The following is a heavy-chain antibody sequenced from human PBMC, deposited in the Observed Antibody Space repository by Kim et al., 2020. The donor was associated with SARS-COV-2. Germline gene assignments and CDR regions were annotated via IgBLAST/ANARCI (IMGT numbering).Heavy chain of an antibody. J-gene: IGHJ5*01. CDR1: GFTFSSYA. CDR2: ISYDGSNK. V-gene: IGHV3-30-3*01. Sequence: GGSLRLSCAASGFTFSSYAMHWVRQAPGKGLEWVAVISYDGSNKYYADSVKGRFTISRDNSKNTLYLQMNSLRAEDTAVYYCARDRETVEQGEGWFDTWG. D-gene: IGHD3-10*01. CDR3: ARDRETVEQGEGWFDT.